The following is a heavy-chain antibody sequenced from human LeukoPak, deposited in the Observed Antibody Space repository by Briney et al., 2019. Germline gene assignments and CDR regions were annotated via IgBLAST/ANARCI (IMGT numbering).Heavy chain of an antibody. CDR3: AKMVRYGDYDFDY. J-gene: IGHJ4*02. CDR1: GFTFSSYG. CDR2: ISYDGSNK. D-gene: IGHD4-17*01. Sequence: GGSLRLSCAASGFTFSSYGIHWFRQAPGKGLEWVAVISYDGSNKYYADSVKGRFTISRDNSKNTLYLQMNSLRAEDTAVYYCAKMVRYGDYDFDYWGQGTLVTVSS. V-gene: IGHV3-30*18.